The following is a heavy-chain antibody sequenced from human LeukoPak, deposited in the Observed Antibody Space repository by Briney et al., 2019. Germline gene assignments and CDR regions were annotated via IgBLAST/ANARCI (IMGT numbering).Heavy chain of an antibody. CDR1: GGSIGSSSYY. V-gene: IGHV4-39*07. D-gene: IGHD3-3*01. Sequence: SETLSLTCTVSGGSIGSSSYYWGWIRQPPGKGLGWIGSIYYSGSTYYNPSLKSRVTISVDTSKNQFSLKLSSVTAADTAVYYCARVAPDYDFWSGYVKSRPHFDYWGQGTPVTVSS. J-gene: IGHJ4*02. CDR2: IYYSGST. CDR3: ARVAPDYDFWSGYVKSRPHFDY.